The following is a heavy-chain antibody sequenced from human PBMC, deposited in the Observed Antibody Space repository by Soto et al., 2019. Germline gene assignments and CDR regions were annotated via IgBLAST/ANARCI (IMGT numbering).Heavy chain of an antibody. CDR3: ARVGSSGYYQFFDY. CDR1: GGSISSYY. J-gene: IGHJ4*02. D-gene: IGHD3-22*01. CDR2: IYYSGST. Sequence: QVQLQESGPGLVKPSETLSLTCTVSGGSISSYYWSWIRQPPGKGLEWIGYIYYSGSTNYNPSLKRRVTISVDTSKNQFSLKLSSVTAADTAVYYCARVGSSGYYQFFDYWGQGTLVTVSS. V-gene: IGHV4-59*01.